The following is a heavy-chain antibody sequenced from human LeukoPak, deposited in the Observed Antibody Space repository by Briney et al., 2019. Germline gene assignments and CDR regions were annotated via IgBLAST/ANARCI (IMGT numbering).Heavy chain of an antibody. CDR3: AREGIAAAGTLRNFYYYYYMDV. Sequence: GGSLRLSCAASGFTFDDYGMSWVRQAPGKGLEWVSGINWNGGSTGYADSVKGRFTISRDNAKNSLYLQMNSLRAEDTALYYCAREGIAAAGTLRNFYYYYYMDVWGKGTTVTVSS. D-gene: IGHD6-13*01. CDR2: INWNGGST. V-gene: IGHV3-20*04. CDR1: GFTFDDYG. J-gene: IGHJ6*03.